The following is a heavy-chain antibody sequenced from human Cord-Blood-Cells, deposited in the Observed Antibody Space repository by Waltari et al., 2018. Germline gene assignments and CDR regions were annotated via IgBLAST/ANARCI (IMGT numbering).Heavy chain of an antibody. D-gene: IGHD6-19*01. CDR1: GFTFSSYR. CDR3: ARDPPYSGWYDY. Sequence: EVQLVESGGGLVKPGGSLRLSCAASGFTFSSYRMNWVRQAPGKGLEWVSSISSSSSYIYYADSVKGRFTISRDNAKNSLYLQMNSLRAEDTAVYYCARDPPYSGWYDYWGQGTLVTVSS. CDR2: ISSSSSYI. V-gene: IGHV3-21*01. J-gene: IGHJ4*02.